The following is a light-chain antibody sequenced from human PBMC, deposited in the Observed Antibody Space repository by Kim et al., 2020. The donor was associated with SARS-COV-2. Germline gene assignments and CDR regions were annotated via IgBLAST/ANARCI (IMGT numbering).Light chain of an antibody. Sequence: GQSVTLSCTGTSRDVGNYSYVSWYQQHPGKVPKLMIYDVKKRPSGVPDRFSGSRSGNTASLTISGLQAEDEADYYCCSYAGSYTMMFGGGTQLTVL. CDR2: DVK. CDR1: SRDVGNYSY. V-gene: IGLV2-11*03. J-gene: IGLJ3*02. CDR3: CSYAGSYTMM.